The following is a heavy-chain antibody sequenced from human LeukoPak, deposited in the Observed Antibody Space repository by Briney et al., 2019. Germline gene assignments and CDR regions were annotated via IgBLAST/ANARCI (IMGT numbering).Heavy chain of an antibody. D-gene: IGHD6-6*01. Sequence: GGSLRLSCADSEFTIRDHYVSWIRQAPGKGLEWVSYISGSGSTIYYGDSVKGRFTISRDDAKKSAYLQMDSLRAEDTAVYYCARAGRRLLFLESWGLGTLVTVSS. CDR3: ARAGRRLLFLES. CDR2: ISGSGSTI. CDR1: EFTIRDHY. V-gene: IGHV3-11*04. J-gene: IGHJ4*02.